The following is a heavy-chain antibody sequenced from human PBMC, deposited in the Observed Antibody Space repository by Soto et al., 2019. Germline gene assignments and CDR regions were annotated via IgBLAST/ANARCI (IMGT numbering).Heavy chain of an antibody. Sequence: PGGSLRLSCAASGFTFSSYAMSWVRQAPGKGLEWVSAISGSFGSTNYADSVKGRFTISRDNSENTLYLQMSSLKTEDTAVYYCAKDDSGPVDYWGQGTLVTVSS. V-gene: IGHV3-23*01. J-gene: IGHJ4*02. CDR1: GFTFSSYA. CDR3: AKDDSGPVDY. CDR2: ISGSFGST. D-gene: IGHD6-19*01.